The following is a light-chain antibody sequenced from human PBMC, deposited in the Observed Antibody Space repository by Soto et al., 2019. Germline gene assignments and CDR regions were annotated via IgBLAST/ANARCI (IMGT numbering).Light chain of an antibody. Sequence: DIVMTQSPDCLAVSLGERATINCKSSQSVLYSSNNKNYVAWYQQKPGQPPKLLIYWASTRESGVPDRFSGSGSGTDVTLSISSLQAEAVAVYYCQQYYSTPRTFGQGTKVEI. CDR3: QQYYSTPRT. V-gene: IGKV4-1*01. CDR2: WAS. CDR1: QSVLYSSNNKNY. J-gene: IGKJ1*01.